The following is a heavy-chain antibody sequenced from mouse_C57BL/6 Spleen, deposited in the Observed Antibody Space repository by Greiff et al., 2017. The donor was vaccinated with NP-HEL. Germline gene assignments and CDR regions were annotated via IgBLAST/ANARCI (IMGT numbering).Heavy chain of an antibody. J-gene: IGHJ4*01. CDR2: INPSNGGT. D-gene: IGHD1-1*01. V-gene: IGHV1-53*01. Sequence: VQLQQPGTELVKPGASVKLSCKASGYTFTSYWMHWVKQRPGQGLEWIGNINPSNGGTNYNEKFKSKATLTVDKSSSTAYMQLSSLTSEDSAVYYCARSYYYGSSYDYAMDYWGQGTSVTVSS. CDR3: ARSYYYGSSYDYAMDY. CDR1: GYTFTSYW.